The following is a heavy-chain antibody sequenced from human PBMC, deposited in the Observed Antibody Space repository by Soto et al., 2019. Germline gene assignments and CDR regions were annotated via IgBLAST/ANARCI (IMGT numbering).Heavy chain of an antibody. CDR2: IYYSGST. CDR1: GGSISSSSYY. Sequence: PSETLSLTCTVSGGSISSSSYYWGWIRQPPGKGLEWIGSIYYSGSTYYNPSLKSRVTISVDTSKNQFSLKLSSVTAADTAVYYCARVYTYYYDSRYYFDYWGQGTLVTVS. D-gene: IGHD3-22*01. V-gene: IGHV4-39*01. J-gene: IGHJ4*02. CDR3: ARVYTYYYDSRYYFDY.